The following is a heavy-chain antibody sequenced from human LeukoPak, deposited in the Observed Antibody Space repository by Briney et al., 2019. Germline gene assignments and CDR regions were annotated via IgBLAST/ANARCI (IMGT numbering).Heavy chain of an antibody. CDR3: ARAFDHHFDY. V-gene: IGHV3-53*01. J-gene: IGHJ4*02. Sequence: GGSLRLSCAASGFIVSSSYMGWVRQAPGKGLEWVSCIYSDGRTFYADSVKGRFTTSRDSSKNTLYFQMNSLRAEDTAVYYCARAFDHHFDYWGQGTLVTVSS. CDR2: IYSDGRT. CDR1: GFIVSSSY. D-gene: IGHD3-16*01.